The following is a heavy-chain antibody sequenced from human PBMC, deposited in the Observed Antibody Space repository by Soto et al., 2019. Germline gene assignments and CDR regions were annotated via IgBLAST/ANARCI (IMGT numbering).Heavy chain of an antibody. D-gene: IGHD6-6*01. V-gene: IGHV1-2*02. Sequence: GPPVEVTCKASGFSFTGYYRQCLRQAPGQGLEWMGWINAHSGGTEYAQKFQGRVTLTRDTSIATAYLTLTSLTSDDTALYYCAKDLTRQLAYWLDPWGQGTQVTLSS. CDR2: INAHSGGT. J-gene: IGHJ5*02. CDR1: GFSFTGYY. CDR3: AKDLTRQLAYWLDP.